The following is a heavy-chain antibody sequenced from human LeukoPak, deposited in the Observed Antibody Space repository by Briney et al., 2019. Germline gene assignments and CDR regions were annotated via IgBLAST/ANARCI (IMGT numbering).Heavy chain of an antibody. D-gene: IGHD6-19*01. V-gene: IGHV3-23*01. CDR2: ISGSGGST. CDR1: GFTFSSYA. Sequence: GGSLRLSCAASGFTFSSYAMSWVRQAPGKGLEWVSAISGSGGSTYYADSVKGRFTISRDNAKNSLYLQMNSLRAEDTAVYYCARTRLGEWLVGNAFDIWGQGTMVTVSS. J-gene: IGHJ3*02. CDR3: ARTRLGEWLVGNAFDI.